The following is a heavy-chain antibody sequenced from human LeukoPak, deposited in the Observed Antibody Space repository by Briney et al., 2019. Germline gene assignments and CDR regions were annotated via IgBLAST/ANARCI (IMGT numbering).Heavy chain of an antibody. Sequence: GGSLRLSCAASGFTFDDYDMSWVRQAPGKGLEWVSNINWNAGNAGYADSVKGRFTISRDNAKNSLYLHMNSLRAEDTAVYYCARDYGGSSPFDYWGQGTLVTVSS. CDR1: GFTFDDYD. D-gene: IGHD4-23*01. J-gene: IGHJ4*02. CDR3: ARDYGGSSPFDY. CDR2: INWNAGNA. V-gene: IGHV3-20*04.